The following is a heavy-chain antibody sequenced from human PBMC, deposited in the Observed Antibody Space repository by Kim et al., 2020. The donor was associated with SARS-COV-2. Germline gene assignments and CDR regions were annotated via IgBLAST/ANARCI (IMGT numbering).Heavy chain of an antibody. D-gene: IGHD6-19*01. CDR2: IYTSGST. J-gene: IGHJ4*02. CDR3: AAETYSSGWYWPAAFDY. CDR1: GGSISSGSYY. Sequence: SETLSLTCTVSGGSISSGSYYWSWIRQPAGKGLEWIGRIYTSGSTNYNPSLKSRVTISVDTSKNQFSLKLSSVTAADTAVYYCAAETYSSGWYWPAAFDYWGQGTLVTVSS. V-gene: IGHV4-61*02.